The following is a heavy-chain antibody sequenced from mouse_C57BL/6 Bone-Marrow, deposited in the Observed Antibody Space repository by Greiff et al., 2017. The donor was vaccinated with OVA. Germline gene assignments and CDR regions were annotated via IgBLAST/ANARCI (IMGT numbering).Heavy chain of an antibody. D-gene: IGHD1-1*01. V-gene: IGHV5-17*01. CDR3: ARQRLLRYWYFDV. J-gene: IGHJ1*03. CDR2: ISSGSSTI. CDR1: GFTFSDYG. Sequence: EVQLVESGGGLVKPGGSLKLSCAASGFTFSDYGMHWVRQAPEKGLEWVAYISSGSSTIYYADTVKGRFTISRDNAKNTLFLQMTSLRSEDTAMYYCARQRLLRYWYFDVWGTGTTVTVSS.